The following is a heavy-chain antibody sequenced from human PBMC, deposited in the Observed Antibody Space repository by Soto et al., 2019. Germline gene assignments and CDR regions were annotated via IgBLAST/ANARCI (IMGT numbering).Heavy chain of an antibody. J-gene: IGHJ4*02. V-gene: IGHV1-18*01. Sequence: ASVKVSCKASGYTFSNYAFSWVRQAPGQGLEWMGWIGAYNGITNYAQKYQGRVTMTTDASTSTAYMDLRSLRSDDTAVYYCARDGGKFDYWGQGTLVTVS. D-gene: IGHD3-16*01. CDR2: IGAYNGIT. CDR1: GYTFSNYA. CDR3: ARDGGKFDY.